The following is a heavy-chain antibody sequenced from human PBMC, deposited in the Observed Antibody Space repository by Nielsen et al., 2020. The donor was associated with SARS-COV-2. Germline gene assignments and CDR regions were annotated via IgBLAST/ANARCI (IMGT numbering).Heavy chain of an antibody. CDR2: ISAYNGNT. CDR1: GYTFTSYG. J-gene: IGHJ2*01. D-gene: IGHD4-23*01. V-gene: IGHV1-18*03. Sequence: ASVKVSCKASGYTFTSYGISWVRQAPGQGLEWMGWISAYNGNTNYAQKLQGRVTMTTDTSTSTAYMELRSLRSDDMAVYYCARDTTVDTALPSLFDLWGRGTLVTVSS. CDR3: ARDTTVDTALPSLFDL.